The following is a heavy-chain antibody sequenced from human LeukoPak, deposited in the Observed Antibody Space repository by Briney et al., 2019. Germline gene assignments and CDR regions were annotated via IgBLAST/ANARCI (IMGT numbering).Heavy chain of an antibody. CDR2: INPSGGST. CDR1: GYTFTSYY. D-gene: IGHD2-8*01. V-gene: IGHV1-46*01. CDR3: AQDISGGMYGIWFGP. J-gene: IGHJ5*02. Sequence: ASVKVSCKASGYTFTSYYMHWVRQAPGQGLEWMGIINPSGGSTSYAQKFQGRVTMSRDTSTSTVYMELSSLRSEDTAVYYCAQDISGGMYGIWFGPWGQGTLVTVSS.